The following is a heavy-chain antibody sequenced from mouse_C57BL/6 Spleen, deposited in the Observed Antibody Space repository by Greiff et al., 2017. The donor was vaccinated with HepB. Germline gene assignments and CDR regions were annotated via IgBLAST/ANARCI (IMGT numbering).Heavy chain of an antibody. D-gene: IGHD3-2*02. CDR3: ARRKGAQATLDY. Sequence: VQLQQPGAELVRPGPSVKWSGRVSGNTFPGNWRHWVRQRPIQGLEWIGNIDPSDSETNYNQKFKDKATLTVDKSSSTAYMQLSSLTSEDSAVYYCARRKGAQATLDYWGQGTTLTVSS. V-gene: IGHV1-52*01. CDR1: GNTFPGNW. J-gene: IGHJ2*01. CDR2: IDPSDSET.